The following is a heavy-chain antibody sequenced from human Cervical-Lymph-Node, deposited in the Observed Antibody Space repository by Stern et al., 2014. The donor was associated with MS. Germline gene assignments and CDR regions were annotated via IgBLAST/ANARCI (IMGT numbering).Heavy chain of an antibody. V-gene: IGHV3-53*01. J-gene: IGHJ3*01. CDR3: ARAIFGVNTAAMAPDAFDS. CDR2: IYTAGST. Sequence: VQLVQSGGGLIQPGGSLRLSCAAPGFTVSKNYMSWVRQAPGKGLEWVSLIYTAGSTYYAGCVKGRFTISRDSSKNMLFLQMNSLRAEDTAMYYCARAIFGVNTAAMAPDAFDSWGQGTMVTVSS. D-gene: IGHD3-3*01. CDR1: GFTVSKNY.